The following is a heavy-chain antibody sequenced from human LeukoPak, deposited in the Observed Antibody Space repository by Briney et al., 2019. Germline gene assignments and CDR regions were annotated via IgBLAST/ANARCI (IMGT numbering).Heavy chain of an antibody. V-gene: IGHV4-34*01. CDR2: INHSGST. CDR1: GGSFSGYY. J-gene: IGHJ6*03. Sequence: SETLSLTCAVYGGSFSGYYWCWIRQPPGKGLEWIGEINHSGSTNYNPSLKSRVSISIDTSKSQFSLKVRSVTAADTAVYYCARGGAVLGIGYYYYYMDVWGKGTTVTVSS. CDR3: ARGGAVLGIGYYYYYMDV. D-gene: IGHD7-27*01.